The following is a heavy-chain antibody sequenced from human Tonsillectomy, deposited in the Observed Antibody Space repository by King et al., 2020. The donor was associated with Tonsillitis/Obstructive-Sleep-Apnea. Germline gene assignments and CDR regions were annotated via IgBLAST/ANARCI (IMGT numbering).Heavy chain of an antibody. CDR2: IWYDSRNK. Sequence: VQLVESGGGVVQPGRSLRLSCAASGFNFNDYGMHWVRQAPGKGLEWVAVIWYDSRNKEYAASVKGRCTLSRDNSKNTVNLQIDNLRAEDTAGYYCAKSEGHFAEPIDFWGQGTLVTVSS. V-gene: IGHV3-33*06. J-gene: IGHJ4*02. D-gene: IGHD3-3*02. CDR1: GFNFNDYG. CDR3: AKSEGHFAEPIDF.